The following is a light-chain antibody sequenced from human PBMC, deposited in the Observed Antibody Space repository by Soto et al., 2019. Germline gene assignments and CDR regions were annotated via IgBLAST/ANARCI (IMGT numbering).Light chain of an antibody. V-gene: IGLV1-44*01. CDR1: SSNIGTYY. CDR2: SDT. Sequence: QSVVTQPPSASGTPGQRVTISCSGSSSNIGTYYVNWYQHLPGTAPKLLIYSDTQRPSGVPDRFSGSKSGNTASLTISGLQADDEADYYCCSFAGSHTSPAFGGGTKLTVL. J-gene: IGLJ2*01. CDR3: CSFAGSHTSPA.